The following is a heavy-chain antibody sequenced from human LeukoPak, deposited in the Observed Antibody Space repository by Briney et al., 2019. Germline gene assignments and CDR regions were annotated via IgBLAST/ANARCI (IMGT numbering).Heavy chain of an antibody. CDR2: ISSSSSYI. CDR1: GFTFSSYS. CDR3: ARAPKGIAAAGLSEDT. D-gene: IGHD6-13*01. Sequence: GGSLRLSCAASGFTFSSYSMNWVRQAPGKGLEWVSSISSSSSYIYYADSVKGRFTISRDNAKNSLYLQMNSLGAEDTAVYYCARAPKGIAAAGLSEDTWGQGTLVTVSS. V-gene: IGHV3-21*01. J-gene: IGHJ5*02.